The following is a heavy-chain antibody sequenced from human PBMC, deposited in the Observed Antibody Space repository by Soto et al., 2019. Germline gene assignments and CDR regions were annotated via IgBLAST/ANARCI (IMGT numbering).Heavy chain of an antibody. D-gene: IGHD6-13*01. CDR2: ISAYNGNI. V-gene: IGHV1-18*01. CDR1: GYTFTSYG. J-gene: IGHJ4*02. Sequence: QVQLVQSGAEVKKPGASVKVSCKASGYTFTSYGISWVRQAPGQGLEWMGWISAYNGNINYAQKLXGXXTMTTDTSTSTAYMELRSLRSDDTAVYYCARDTAAAGIFDYWGQGTLVTVSS. CDR3: ARDTAAAGIFDY.